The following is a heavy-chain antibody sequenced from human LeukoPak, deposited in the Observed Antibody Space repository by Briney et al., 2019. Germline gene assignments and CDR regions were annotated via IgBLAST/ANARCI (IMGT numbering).Heavy chain of an antibody. Sequence: SETLSLTCTVSGGSISRGSYYCGWIRQPPGEGLEWIGSIYYTRSTYYNPSLKSRVTISLDTSKNQFSLKLSSVTAADTAVYYCARGTLYRGWSYYLDFWGQGSQVTVSS. D-gene: IGHD6-19*01. CDR1: GGSISRGSYY. CDR2: IYYTRST. V-gene: IGHV4-39*07. CDR3: ARGTLYRGWSYYLDF. J-gene: IGHJ4*02.